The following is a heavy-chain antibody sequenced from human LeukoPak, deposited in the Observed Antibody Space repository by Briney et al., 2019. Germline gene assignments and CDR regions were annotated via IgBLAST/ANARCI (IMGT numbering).Heavy chain of an antibody. CDR1: GYTFTGYY. Sequence: ASVKVSCKASGYTFTGYYMHWVRQAPGQGLEWMGWINPNSGDTNYAQKFQGRVTMTRDTSINTAYMELTRLRSDDTAVYYCATGDYSGTRPDPIDMWGQGTMVTVSS. CDR2: INPNSGDT. V-gene: IGHV1-2*02. J-gene: IGHJ3*02. CDR3: ATGDYSGTRPDPIDM. D-gene: IGHD3-10*01.